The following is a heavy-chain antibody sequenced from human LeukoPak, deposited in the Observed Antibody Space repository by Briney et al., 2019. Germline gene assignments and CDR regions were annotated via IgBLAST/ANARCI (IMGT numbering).Heavy chain of an antibody. CDR3: ARHVGRWLQLDYFDY. D-gene: IGHD5-24*01. Sequence: SETLSLTCTVSGDSISSYYWGWIRQPPGKGLEWIGSIYYSGSTYYNPSLKSRVTISVDTSKNQFSLKLSSVTAADTAVYYCARHVGRWLQLDYFDYWGQGTLVTASS. CDR1: GDSISSYY. CDR2: IYYSGST. J-gene: IGHJ4*02. V-gene: IGHV4-39*01.